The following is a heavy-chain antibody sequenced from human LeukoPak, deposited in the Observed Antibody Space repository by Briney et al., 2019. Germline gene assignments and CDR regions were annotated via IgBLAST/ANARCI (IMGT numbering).Heavy chain of an antibody. J-gene: IGHJ4*02. D-gene: IGHD3-10*01. CDR1: GHILTELS. V-gene: IGHV1-24*01. CDR3: AIDLHLFRTRPDFDF. Sequence: GASVKVSCKVSGHILTELSMHWVRQAPGQGLAWMGAFDSEDADTIYAHKFQGRVTMTEDTSTDTAYMELSSLRSDDTAVYYCAIDLHLFRTRPDFDFWGQGTLVTVSS. CDR2: FDSEDADT.